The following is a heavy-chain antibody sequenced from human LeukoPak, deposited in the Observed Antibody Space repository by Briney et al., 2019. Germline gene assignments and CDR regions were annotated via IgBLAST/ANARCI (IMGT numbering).Heavy chain of an antibody. CDR3: ARIGRDGDAFDI. V-gene: IGHV4-59*01. J-gene: IGHJ3*02. D-gene: IGHD5-24*01. CDR1: GGSISSYY. CDR2: IYYSGST. Sequence: NTSETLSLTCTVSGGSISSYYWSWIRQPPGKGLEWIGYIYYSGSTNYNPSLKSRVTISVDTSKNQFSLKLSSVTAADTAVYYCARIGRDGDAFDIWGQGTMVTVS.